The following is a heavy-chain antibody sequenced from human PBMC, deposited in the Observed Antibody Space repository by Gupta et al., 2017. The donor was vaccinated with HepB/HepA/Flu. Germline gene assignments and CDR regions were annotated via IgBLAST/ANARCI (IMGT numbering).Heavy chain of an antibody. Sequence: QMQLVQSGPEVKKPGTSVKVSCKASGFTFTSSAVQWLRQARGQRLEWIGWIVVGSGNTNYAQKFQERVTITRDMSTSTAYMELSSLRSEDTAVYYCAATSGIAAAGTGFDYWGQGTLVTVSS. CDR2: IVVGSGNT. CDR3: AATSGIAAAGTGFDY. V-gene: IGHV1-58*01. CDR1: GFTFTSSA. J-gene: IGHJ4*02. D-gene: IGHD6-13*01.